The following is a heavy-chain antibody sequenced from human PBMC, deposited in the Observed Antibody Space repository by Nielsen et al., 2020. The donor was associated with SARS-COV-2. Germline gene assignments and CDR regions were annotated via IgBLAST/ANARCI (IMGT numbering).Heavy chain of an antibody. J-gene: IGHJ4*02. CDR3: ARVGYSGYDSGLGVFDY. CDR2: INHSGST. Sequence: SETLSLTCAVYGGSFSGYYWSWIRQPPGKGLEWIGEINHSGSTNYNPSLKSRVTISVDTSKNQFSLKLSSVTAADTAVYYCARVGYSGYDSGLGVFDYWGQGTLVTVSS. V-gene: IGHV4-34*01. CDR1: GGSFSGYY. D-gene: IGHD5-12*01.